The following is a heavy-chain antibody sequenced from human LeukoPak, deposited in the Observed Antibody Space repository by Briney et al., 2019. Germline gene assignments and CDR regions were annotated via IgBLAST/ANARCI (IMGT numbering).Heavy chain of an antibody. CDR3: ARVDYGDYGGY. J-gene: IGHJ4*02. D-gene: IGHD4-17*01. CDR1: GFTFSSYA. V-gene: IGHV3-30-3*01. CDR2: ISYDGSNK. Sequence: GRSLRLSCAASGFTFSSYAMHWVRQAPGKGLEWVAVISYDGSNKYYADSVKGRFTISRDNSKNTLYLQMNSLRAEDTAVYYCARVDYGDYGGYWGQGTLVTVSS.